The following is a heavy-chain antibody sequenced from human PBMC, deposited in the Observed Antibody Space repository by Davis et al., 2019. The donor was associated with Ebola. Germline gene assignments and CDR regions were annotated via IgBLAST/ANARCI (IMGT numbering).Heavy chain of an antibody. CDR2: ISSSGSTI. V-gene: IGHV3-48*04. J-gene: IGHJ6*02. D-gene: IGHD6-13*01. CDR1: EFTFSSYA. Sequence: GGSLRLSCAASEFTFSSYAMSWVRQAPGKGLEWVSYISSSGSTIYYADSVKGRFTISRDNAKNSLYLQMNSLRAEDTAVYYCARDGGYSSSWYTAEYYYYGMDVWGQGTTVTVSS. CDR3: ARDGGYSSSWYTAEYYYYGMDV.